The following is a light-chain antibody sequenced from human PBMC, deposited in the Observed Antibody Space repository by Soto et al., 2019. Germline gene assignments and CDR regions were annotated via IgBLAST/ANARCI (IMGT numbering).Light chain of an antibody. CDR1: QGITNY. Sequence: DIQMTQSPSSLSASVGDRVTITCRATQGITNYLAWYQQKPGTIPKLLIYATSTVHSGVPSRFSGSGSGTEFTLTISRLQPEDAATYYCQKYNSAPSFGPGTKVQIK. J-gene: IGKJ3*01. CDR2: ATS. CDR3: QKYNSAPS. V-gene: IGKV1-27*01.